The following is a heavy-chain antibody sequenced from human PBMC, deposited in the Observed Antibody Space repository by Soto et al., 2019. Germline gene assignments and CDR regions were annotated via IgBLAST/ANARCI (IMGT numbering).Heavy chain of an antibody. J-gene: IGHJ6*02. CDR2: INHSGST. D-gene: IGHD3-3*01. Sequence: SETLSLTCAVYGGSFSGYYWSWIRQPPGKGLEWIGEINHSGSTNYNPSLKSRVTISVDTSKNQFSLKLSSVTAADTAVYYCARVRAFITIFGVTLGMDVWGQGTTVT. V-gene: IGHV4-34*01. CDR1: GGSFSGYY. CDR3: ARVRAFITIFGVTLGMDV.